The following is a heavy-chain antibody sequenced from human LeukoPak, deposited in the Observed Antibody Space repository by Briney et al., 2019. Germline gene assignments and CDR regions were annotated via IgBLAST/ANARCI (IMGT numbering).Heavy chain of an antibody. J-gene: IGHJ3*02. CDR3: ARTGAGHDAFDI. D-gene: IGHD6-19*01. CDR2: ISSSSSYI. Sequence: GGSLRLSCAASGFTFSSYSMNWVRQAPGKGLEWVSSISSSSSYIYYADSVKGRFTISRDNAKNSLYLQMNSLRAEDTAVYYCARTGAGHDAFDIWGQGTMVTVSS. V-gene: IGHV3-21*01. CDR1: GFTFSSYS.